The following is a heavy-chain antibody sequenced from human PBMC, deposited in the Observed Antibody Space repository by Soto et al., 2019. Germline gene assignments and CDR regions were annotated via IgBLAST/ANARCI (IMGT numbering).Heavy chain of an antibody. CDR1: GYTFTSYA. J-gene: IGHJ5*02. CDR2: INAGNGNT. V-gene: IGHV1-3*01. Sequence: GASVKVSCKASGYTFTSYAMHWVRQAPGQRLEWMGWINAGNGNTKYSQKFQGRVTITRDTSASTAYMELSSLRSEDTAVYYCARERIGMVAAPRQMAFDPWGQGTLVTVSS. D-gene: IGHD2-15*01. CDR3: ARERIGMVAAPRQMAFDP.